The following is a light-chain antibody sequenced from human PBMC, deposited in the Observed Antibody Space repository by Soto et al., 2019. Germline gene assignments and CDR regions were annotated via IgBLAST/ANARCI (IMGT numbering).Light chain of an antibody. Sequence: DIQLTQSPSFLSASVGDRVTITCRASQGISTYLAWYQQKSGKAPKLLIYVAYTLQSGVPSRFSGRGSGTEFTVTISSLQPEDLAIYYCQQLYSYPYSFGQGTKLEI. CDR2: VAY. V-gene: IGKV1-9*01. CDR3: QQLYSYPYS. J-gene: IGKJ2*01. CDR1: QGISTY.